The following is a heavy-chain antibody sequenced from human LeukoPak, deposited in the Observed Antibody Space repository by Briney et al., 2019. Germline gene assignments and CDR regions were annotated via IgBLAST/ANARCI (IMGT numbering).Heavy chain of an antibody. Sequence: PGGSLRLSCAASGSTFSSYAMSWLRQAPGKGPEWVSSISGSGGTTYYADSVKGRFTISRDNAKNSLYLQMNSLRAEDTAVYYCATDRGYSSFDYWGQGTLVTVSS. CDR2: ISGSGGTT. CDR1: GSTFSSYA. V-gene: IGHV3-23*01. J-gene: IGHJ4*02. D-gene: IGHD3-22*01. CDR3: ATDRGYSSFDY.